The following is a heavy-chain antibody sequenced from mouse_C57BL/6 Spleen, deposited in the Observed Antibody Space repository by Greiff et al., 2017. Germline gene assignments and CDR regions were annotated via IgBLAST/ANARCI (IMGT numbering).Heavy chain of an antibody. Sequence: QVHVKQPGAELVKPGASVKLSCKASGYTFTSYWMQWVKQRPGQGLEWIGEIDPSDSYTNYNQKFKGKATLTVDTSSSTAYMQLSSLTSEDSAVYYCARGGGYYSNYGAYFDYWGQGTTLTVSS. CDR1: GYTFTSYW. J-gene: IGHJ2*01. V-gene: IGHV1-50*01. CDR2: IDPSDSYT. CDR3: ARGGGYYSNYGAYFDY. D-gene: IGHD2-5*01.